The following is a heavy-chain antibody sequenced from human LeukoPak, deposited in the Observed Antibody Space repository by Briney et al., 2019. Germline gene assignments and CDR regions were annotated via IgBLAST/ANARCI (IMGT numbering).Heavy chain of an antibody. D-gene: IGHD4-17*01. CDR1: GGSISSYY. V-gene: IGHV4-59*08. Sequence: PSETLSLTCTVSGGSISSYYWSWIRQPPGKGLEWIGYIYYSGSTNYNPSLKSRVTISVDTSKNQFSLKLSSVTAADTAVYYCARSDYGVFFDYWGQGTLVTVSS. CDR2: IYYSGST. CDR3: ARSDYGVFFDY. J-gene: IGHJ4*02.